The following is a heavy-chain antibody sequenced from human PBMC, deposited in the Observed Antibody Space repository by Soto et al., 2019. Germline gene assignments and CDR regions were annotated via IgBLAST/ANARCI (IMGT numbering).Heavy chain of an antibody. V-gene: IGHV1-69*13. Sequence: SVKVSCKASGGTFCSYAISWVRQAPGQGLEWMGGIIPIFGTANYAQKFQGRVTITADESTSTAYMELSSLRSEDTAVYYCARPGAFGFLEWLSAYGMDVWGQGTTVTVSS. CDR3: ARPGAFGFLEWLSAYGMDV. J-gene: IGHJ6*02. CDR2: IIPIFGTA. CDR1: GGTFCSYA. D-gene: IGHD3-3*01.